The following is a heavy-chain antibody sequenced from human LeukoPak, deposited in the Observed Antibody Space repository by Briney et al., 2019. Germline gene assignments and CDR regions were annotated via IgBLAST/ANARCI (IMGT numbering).Heavy chain of an antibody. CDR2: TYYRSNWYN. CDR3: AIGGGAAGVNY. Sequence: SQTLSLTCAMSGDSVSRNSAVWNWIRQSPSRGLEWLGRTYYRSNWYNDYAVSVESRITVNPDTSKNQFSLQLNSVPPEDTAEYSCAIGGGAAGVNYWGQGTLVIVSS. CDR1: GDSVSRNSAV. V-gene: IGHV6-1*01. J-gene: IGHJ4*02. D-gene: IGHD6-13*01.